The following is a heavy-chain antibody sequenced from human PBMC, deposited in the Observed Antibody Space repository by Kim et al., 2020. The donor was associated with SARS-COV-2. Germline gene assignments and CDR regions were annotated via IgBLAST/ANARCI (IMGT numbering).Heavy chain of an antibody. CDR2: ISYDGSNK. J-gene: IGHJ3*02. CDR3: ASTGYSGYDWELGAFDI. D-gene: IGHD5-12*01. V-gene: IGHV3-30*04. Sequence: GWSLRLSCAASGFTFSSYAMHWVRQAPGKGLEWVAVISYDGSNKYYADSVKGRFTISRDNSKNTLYLQMNSLRAEDTAVYYCASTGYSGYDWELGAFDIWGQGTMVTVSS. CDR1: GFTFSSYA.